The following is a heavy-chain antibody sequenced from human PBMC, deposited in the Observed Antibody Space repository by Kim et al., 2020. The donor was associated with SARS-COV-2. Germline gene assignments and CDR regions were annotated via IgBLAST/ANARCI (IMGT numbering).Heavy chain of an antibody. D-gene: IGHD3-16*01. J-gene: IGHJ3*01. CDR2: IWYDGTNT. CDR3: VCRGGLEAPDV. Sequence: GGSLRLSCAASGFSFRIFGMHWVRQAPGKGLDWVAVIWYDGTNTHYGDSVKGRFTISRDNAKNTLYLQMNSLRVEDTAVYYCVCRGGLEAPDVWGQETMVAVST. V-gene: IGHV3-33*03. CDR1: GFSFRIFG.